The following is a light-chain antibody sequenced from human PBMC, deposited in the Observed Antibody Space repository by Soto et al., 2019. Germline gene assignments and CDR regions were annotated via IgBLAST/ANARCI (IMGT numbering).Light chain of an antibody. V-gene: IGLV1-47*01. CDR1: NSNIGNNY. CDR3: TSWDDSLIGVV. J-gene: IGLJ3*02. Sequence: QSVLIQPPSASGTPGQRVSISCSGSNSNIGNNYVYWYQHLPGTAPTLLISRNNQRPSGVPDRFSGSKSGTTASLALSGLRSEDDADYDCTSWDDSLIGVVFGGGTKLTVL. CDR2: RNN.